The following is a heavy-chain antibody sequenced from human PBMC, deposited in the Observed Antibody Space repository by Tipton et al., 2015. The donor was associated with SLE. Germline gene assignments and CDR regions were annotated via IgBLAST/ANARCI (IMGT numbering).Heavy chain of an antibody. V-gene: IGHV4-61*05. CDR3: ARGRAFDY. CDR1: GGSISSSAYY. Sequence: TLSLTCTVSGGSISSSAYYWGWIRQPPGKGLEWIGYIYYSGSTNYNPSLKSRVTISVDTSKNQFSLKLSSVTAADTAVYYCARGRAFDYWGQGTLVTVSS. J-gene: IGHJ4*02. CDR2: IYYSGST. D-gene: IGHD1-26*01.